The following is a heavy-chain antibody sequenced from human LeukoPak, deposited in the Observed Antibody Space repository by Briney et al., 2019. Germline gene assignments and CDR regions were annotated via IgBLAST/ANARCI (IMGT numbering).Heavy chain of an antibody. CDR3: ARGRHNPFDP. CDR1: GGTFSTSV. Sequence: SVKVSCTASGGTFSTSVISWVRQAPGQGLEWMGGIILIFGTANYAQTFQGRVTITADESTSTAYMELSSLRSEDTAVYYCARGRHNPFDPWGQGTLVTVSS. D-gene: IGHD5-24*01. V-gene: IGHV1-69*13. J-gene: IGHJ5*02. CDR2: IILIFGTA.